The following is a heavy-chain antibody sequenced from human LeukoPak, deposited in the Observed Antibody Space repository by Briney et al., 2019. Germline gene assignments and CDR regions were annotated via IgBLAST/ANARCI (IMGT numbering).Heavy chain of an antibody. D-gene: IGHD5-24*01. J-gene: IGHJ4*02. Sequence: PSETLSLTCTVSGGSISSYYWSWIRQPPGKGLEWIGYIYYSGSTNYNPSLKSRVTISVDTSKNQFSLKLSPVTAADTAVYYCARDDAWLQYGNWGRGTLVTVSS. V-gene: IGHV4-59*12. CDR3: ARDDAWLQYGN. CDR1: GGSISSYY. CDR2: IYYSGST.